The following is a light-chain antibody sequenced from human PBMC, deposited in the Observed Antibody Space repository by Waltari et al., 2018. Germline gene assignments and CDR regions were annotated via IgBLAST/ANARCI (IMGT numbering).Light chain of an antibody. J-gene: IGLJ3*02. CDR3: SSYTSSSTLL. V-gene: IGLV2-14*01. Sequence: QSALTQPASVSGSPGQSITISCTGTSSDVGGYNYVPWYQQHPGKAPKLIIYDVSKRPSGVSNRFSGSKSGNTASLTISGLQAEDEADFYCSSYTSSSTLLFGGGTKLTVL. CDR1: SSDVGGYNY. CDR2: DVS.